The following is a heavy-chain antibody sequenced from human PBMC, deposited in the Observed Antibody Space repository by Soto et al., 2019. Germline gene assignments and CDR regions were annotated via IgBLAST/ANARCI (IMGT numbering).Heavy chain of an antibody. V-gene: IGHV4-39*01. CDR1: GGSISSRSSY. CDR2: IYHLGNT. Sequence: QLQLQESGPGLAKPSETLSLTCTVSGGSISSRSSYWGWIRQPPGKGLEWIGSIYHLGNTYYNPSLGSRVTISVDKSKNQFSLKLTSVTAADTAVFYCAGLYPYESTGDHLDYWGQGILVTVSS. CDR3: AGLYPYESTGDHLDY. J-gene: IGHJ4*02. D-gene: IGHD3-22*01.